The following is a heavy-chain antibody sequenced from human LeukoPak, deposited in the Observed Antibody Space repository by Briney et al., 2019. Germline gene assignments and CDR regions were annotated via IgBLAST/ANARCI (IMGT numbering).Heavy chain of an antibody. V-gene: IGHV3-53*01. CDR3: AREKGVAGAYYFDY. CDR1: GFTFSGYY. Sequence: PGGSLRLSCAASGFTFSGYYMSWVRQAPGKGLEWVSVIYSLGTTYYADSVKGRFTISRDYSRNTLYLQMNSLRAEDTAVYYCAREKGVAGAYYFDYWGQGTLVTVSS. J-gene: IGHJ4*02. CDR2: IYSLGTT. D-gene: IGHD6-19*01.